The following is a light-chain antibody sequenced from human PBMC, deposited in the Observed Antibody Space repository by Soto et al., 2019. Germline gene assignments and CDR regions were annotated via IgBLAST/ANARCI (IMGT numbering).Light chain of an antibody. V-gene: IGLV2-14*01. CDR2: EVT. J-gene: IGLJ1*01. CDR1: SSDVGAYDY. Sequence: QSALTQPASVSASPGQSIAISCSGTSSDVGAYDYVSWYQHHPGKAPKLIIYEVTYRPSGVSNRFSASKSGNTASLTISGPQAEDEADYYCSSYTRSSTDVFGTGTKVTVL. CDR3: SSYTRSSTDV.